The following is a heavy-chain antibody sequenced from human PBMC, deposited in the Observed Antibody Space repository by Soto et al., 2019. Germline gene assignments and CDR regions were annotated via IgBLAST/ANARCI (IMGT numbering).Heavy chain of an antibody. J-gene: IGHJ6*03. Sequence: QVQLVESGGGVVQPGRSLRLSCAASGFTFNSYGMHWVRQAPGKGLEWVAVISYDGSNKYYADSVKGRFTISRDNSKNTLYLQMNSLRAEDTAVYYCAKDRSAMGYYYMDVWGKGTTVTVSS. D-gene: IGHD5-18*01. V-gene: IGHV3-30*18. CDR1: GFTFNSYG. CDR3: AKDRSAMGYYYMDV. CDR2: ISYDGSNK.